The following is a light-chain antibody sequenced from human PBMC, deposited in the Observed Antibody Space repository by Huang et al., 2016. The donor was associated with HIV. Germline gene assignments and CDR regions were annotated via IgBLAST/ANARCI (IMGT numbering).Light chain of an antibody. Sequence: EIVLTQSPGTLSLSPGERATLSCRASQSVSSSYLAWYQPKPGEAPRLLIYGASSRATGIPDGLSGSGAGTDFTLTVSRLEHEAFAVYYCQQYGSSPWTFGQGTKVEIK. CDR1: QSVSSSY. CDR2: GAS. CDR3: QQYGSSPWT. V-gene: IGKV3-20*01. J-gene: IGKJ1*01.